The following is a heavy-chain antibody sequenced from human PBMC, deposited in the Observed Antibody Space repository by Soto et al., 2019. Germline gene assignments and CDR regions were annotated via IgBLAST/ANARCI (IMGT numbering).Heavy chain of an antibody. D-gene: IGHD3-3*01. J-gene: IGHJ1*01. CDR1: GGTFSSYA. CDR3: ARDRIPRDFWSGYRNWGYFQH. CDR2: IIPIFGTA. Sequence: GASVKVSCKASGGTFSSYAISWVRQAPGQGLEWMGGIIPIFGTANYAQKFQGRVTMTTDTSTSTAYMELRSLRSHDTAVYYCARDRIPRDFWSGYRNWGYFQHWGQGTLVTVSS. V-gene: IGHV1-69*05.